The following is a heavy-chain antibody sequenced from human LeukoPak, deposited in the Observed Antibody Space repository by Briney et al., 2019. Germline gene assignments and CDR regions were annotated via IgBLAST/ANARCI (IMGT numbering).Heavy chain of an antibody. CDR2: ISGSGGSK. CDR3: AKLTSASGAYGVDV. Sequence: GGSLRLSCAASRFTFSSYAMNWVRQAPGKGLEWVSTISGSGGSKHYADSVEGRFTISRDNSKNTVYLQMNSLRAEDTAIYYCAKLTSASGAYGVDVWGQGTTVTVSS. J-gene: IGHJ6*02. D-gene: IGHD3-10*01. V-gene: IGHV3-23*01. CDR1: RFTFSSYA.